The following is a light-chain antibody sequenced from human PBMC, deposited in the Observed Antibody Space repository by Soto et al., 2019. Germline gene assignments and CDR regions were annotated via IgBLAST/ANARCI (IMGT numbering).Light chain of an antibody. Sequence: EIVMTQSPATLAVSPGERATLSCSASRSVSINLAWYQQRPGQAHGLLIYDASTRATCIPARFSGSGSGKEFTLTISGRQSEDLAIYVCQQYGHWPPLTFGGGPNVEIK. CDR2: DAS. V-gene: IGKV3-15*01. CDR1: RSVSIN. CDR3: QQYGHWPPLT. J-gene: IGKJ4*01.